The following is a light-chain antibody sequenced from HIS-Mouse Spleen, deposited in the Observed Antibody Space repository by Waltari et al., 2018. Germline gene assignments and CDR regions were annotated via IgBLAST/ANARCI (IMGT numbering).Light chain of an antibody. V-gene: IGLV1-47*01. J-gene: IGLJ3*02. CDR3: SSYTSSSTHWV. Sequence: QSVLTQPPSASGTPGPSVTISCSGSSSNHGRHYVYWYQQLPGTAPKLLIYRNNQRPSGVSNRFSGSKSGNTASLTISGLQAEDEADYYCSSYTSSSTHWVFGGGTKLTVL. CDR1: SSNHGRHY. CDR2: RNN.